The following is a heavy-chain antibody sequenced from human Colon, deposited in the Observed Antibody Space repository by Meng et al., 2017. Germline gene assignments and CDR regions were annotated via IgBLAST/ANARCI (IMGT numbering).Heavy chain of an antibody. CDR3: ARVIYASGNMAHLDY. CDR2: IYHSGST. J-gene: IGHJ4*02. V-gene: IGHV4-4*02. Sequence: QVPLKESGPGLVKPSGTLSLTCAVSGDSIRSSNWWSWVRQPPGRGLEWIGEIYHSGSTNYNPSLKNRVTMTVDKSKNEFSLTLSSVTAADTAFYYCARVIYASGNMAHLDYWGQGTLVTVSS. CDR1: GDSIRSSNW. D-gene: IGHD3-10*01.